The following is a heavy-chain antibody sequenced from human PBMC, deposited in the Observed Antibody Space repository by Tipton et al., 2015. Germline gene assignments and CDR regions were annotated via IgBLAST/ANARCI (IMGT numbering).Heavy chain of an antibody. CDR2: TDEWGSVT. J-gene: IGHJ5*02. D-gene: IGHD4-23*01. Sequence: PRLSCAASGFTFSRYWMHWVRQVPGKGLVWVSRTDEWGSVTDYADSVRGRFTISRDNAKNTLYLQMSFLRAEDTAVYYCARDLGGRFGQWGQGTLVTVSS. CDR1: GFTFSRYW. CDR3: ARDLGGRFGQ. V-gene: IGHV3-74*01.